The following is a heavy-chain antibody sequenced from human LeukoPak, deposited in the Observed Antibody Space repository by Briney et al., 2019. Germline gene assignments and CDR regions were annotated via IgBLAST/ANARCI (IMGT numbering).Heavy chain of an antibody. J-gene: IGHJ4*02. CDR1: GFTFGNYA. CDR3: ARGSGSTSCHFDY. D-gene: IGHD2-2*01. CDR2: ISGSGGSP. Sequence: GGSLRLSSAASGFTFGNYAMTWVRHDPGEGLEGVSAISGSGGSPIYADSVKGRFTISRDNSKSTLYLQMNSLRAEDTAVYYCARGSGSTSCHFDYGGQGTLVTVSS. V-gene: IGHV3-23*01.